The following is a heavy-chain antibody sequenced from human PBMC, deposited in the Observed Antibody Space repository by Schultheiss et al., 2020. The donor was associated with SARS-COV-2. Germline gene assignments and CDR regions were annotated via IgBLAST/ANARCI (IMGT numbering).Heavy chain of an antibody. J-gene: IGHJ4*02. CDR1: GFTFSSYS. V-gene: IGHV3-48*04. Sequence: GESLKISCAASGFTFSSYSMNWVRQAPGKGLEWVSYISSSSSTIYYADSVKGRFTISRDNAKNSLYLQMNSLRAEDTAVYYCARDDFWSAIARLYDYWGQGTLVTVSS. CDR2: ISSSSSTI. CDR3: ARDDFWSAIARLYDY. D-gene: IGHD3-3*01.